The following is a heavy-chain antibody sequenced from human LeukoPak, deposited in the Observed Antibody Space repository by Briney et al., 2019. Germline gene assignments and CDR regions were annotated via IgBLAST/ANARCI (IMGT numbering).Heavy chain of an antibody. CDR3: ARTYWNSAMVGAFDI. Sequence: PSETLSLTCTVSGGSISSYYWSWIRQPPGKGLEWIGYIYYSGSTNYNPSLKSRVTISVDTSKNQFSLKLSSVTAADTAVYYCARTYWNSAMVGAFDIWGQGTMVTVSS. J-gene: IGHJ3*02. CDR1: GGSISSYY. CDR2: IYYSGST. V-gene: IGHV4-59*01. D-gene: IGHD1-7*01.